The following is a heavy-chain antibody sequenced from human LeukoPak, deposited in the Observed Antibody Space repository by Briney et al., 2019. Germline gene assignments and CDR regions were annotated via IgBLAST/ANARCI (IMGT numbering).Heavy chain of an antibody. CDR2: TYYSGST. Sequence: SETLSLTCTVSGGSISSYYWSWIRQPPGKGLEWIGYTYYSGSTNYNPSLKSRVTISVDTSKNQFSLKLSSVTAADTAVYYCARDRGSIEEDAFDIWGQGTMVTVSS. CDR3: ARDRGSIEEDAFDI. J-gene: IGHJ3*02. V-gene: IGHV4-59*01. D-gene: IGHD6-6*01. CDR1: GGSISSYY.